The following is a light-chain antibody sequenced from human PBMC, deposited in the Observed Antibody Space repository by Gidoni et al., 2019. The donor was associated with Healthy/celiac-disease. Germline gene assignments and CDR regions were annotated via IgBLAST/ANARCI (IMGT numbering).Light chain of an antibody. CDR1: RSVLYASNNKNF. J-gene: IGKJ4*02. CDR3: QQYYRTPT. V-gene: IGKV4-1*01. CDR2: WAS. Sequence: DILVTQSSEPLTVSLGERANIDCKSSRSVLYASNNKNFLAWYQHKPRKPPRLLLYWASTRASGVPDRFIGSGSGTNFTLTISSLQAEDVALYYCQQYYRTPTFGGGTRVEI.